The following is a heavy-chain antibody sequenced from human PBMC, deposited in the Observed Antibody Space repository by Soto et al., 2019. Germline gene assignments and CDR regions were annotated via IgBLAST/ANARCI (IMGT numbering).Heavy chain of an antibody. CDR3: ARDSSVWSRSGWFDP. V-gene: IGHV1-3*01. D-gene: IGHD6-19*01. CDR1: GYTFTSYA. Sequence: ASVKVSCKASGYTFTSYAMHWVRQAPGQRLEWMGWINAGNGNTKYSQKFQGRVTITRDTSASTAYMELSSLRSEDTAVYYCARDSSVWSRSGWFDPWGQGTLRTVSS. J-gene: IGHJ5*02. CDR2: INAGNGNT.